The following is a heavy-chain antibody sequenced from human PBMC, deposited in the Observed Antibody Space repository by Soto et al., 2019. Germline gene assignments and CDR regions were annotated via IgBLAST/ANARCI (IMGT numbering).Heavy chain of an antibody. CDR2: IIPIFGTA. J-gene: IGHJ5*02. V-gene: IGHV1-69*12. CDR3: ARDRGPSSGYVPYWFDP. Sequence: QVQLVQSGAEVKKPGSSVKVSCKASGGTFSSYAITWVRQAPGQGLEWMGGIIPIFGTANYAQKFQGRVTLAADEPMVMAEMELISLSSDDTAVYYCARDRGPSSGYVPYWFDPWGQGTLVTVSS. D-gene: IGHD3-22*01. CDR1: GGTFSSYA.